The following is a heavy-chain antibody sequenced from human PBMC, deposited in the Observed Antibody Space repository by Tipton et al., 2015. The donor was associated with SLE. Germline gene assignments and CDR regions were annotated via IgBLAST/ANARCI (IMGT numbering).Heavy chain of an antibody. CDR1: GGSINSYY. Sequence: TLSLTCTVSGGSINSYYWSWIRQPPGKGLEWVGYVYSSGSSDYNPSLSSRVTISLDTSKKQFSLRLKSATAADTAVYYCAGLRAWGMSYWGQGTLVSVSS. V-gene: IGHV4-59*01. CDR3: AGLRAWGMSY. J-gene: IGHJ4*02. D-gene: IGHD5-12*01. CDR2: VYSSGSS.